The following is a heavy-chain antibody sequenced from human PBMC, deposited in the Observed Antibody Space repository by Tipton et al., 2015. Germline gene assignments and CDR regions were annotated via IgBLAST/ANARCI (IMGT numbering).Heavy chain of an antibody. CDR1: GFAFSTYS. CDR2: ISYRSNTK. V-gene: IGHV3-48*02. D-gene: IGHD1-26*01. CDR3: ARDGGAGGYYPRYWFFDL. Sequence: GSLRLSCAASGFAFSTYSMNWVRQAPGKGLEWVSYISYRSNTKYYADSVQGRFTIFRDNAKNSLYLQMNSLRDEDTAVYYCARDGGAGGYYPRYWFFDLWGRGTLVTVSS. J-gene: IGHJ2*01.